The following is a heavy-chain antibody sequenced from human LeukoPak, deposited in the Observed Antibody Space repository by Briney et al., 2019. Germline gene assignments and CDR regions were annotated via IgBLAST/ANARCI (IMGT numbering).Heavy chain of an antibody. V-gene: IGHV3-11*04. D-gene: IGHD5-18*01. CDR3: AKWGGYGYGIDS. Sequence: GGSLRLSCAASGFTFSDYYMSWIRQAPGKGLEWVSYISSSGSTIYYADSVKGRFTISRDNSKNTLYLQMNSQRDEDTAVYYCAKWGGYGYGIDSWGQGTLVTVSS. CDR1: GFTFSDYY. J-gene: IGHJ5*01. CDR2: ISSSGSTI.